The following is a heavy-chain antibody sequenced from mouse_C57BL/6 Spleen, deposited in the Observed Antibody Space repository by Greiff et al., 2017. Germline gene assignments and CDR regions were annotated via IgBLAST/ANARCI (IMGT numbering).Heavy chain of an antibody. CDR1: GYTFTDYY. CDR3: ARSVTTVVDPLYYYAMDY. J-gene: IGHJ4*01. CDR2: INPNNGGT. D-gene: IGHD1-1*01. V-gene: IGHV1-26*01. Sequence: EVQLQQSGPELVKPGASVKISCKASGYTFTDYYMNWVKQSHGKSLEWIGDINPNNGGTSYNQKFKGKATLTVDKSSSTAYMELRSLTSEDSAVYYCARSVTTVVDPLYYYAMDYWGQGTSVTVSS.